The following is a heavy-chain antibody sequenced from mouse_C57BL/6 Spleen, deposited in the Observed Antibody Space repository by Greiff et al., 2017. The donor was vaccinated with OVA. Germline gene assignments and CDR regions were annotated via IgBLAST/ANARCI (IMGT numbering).Heavy chain of an antibody. J-gene: IGHJ3*01. CDR1: GFTFSSYA. CDR2: ICSGGDYT. V-gene: IGHV5-9-1*02. Sequence: EVKLVESGDGLVKPGGSLKLSCAASGFTFSSYAMSWVRQTPEKRLEWVAYICSGGDYTYYADTVKGRITISKDKARNTLYLQMSSLKSEDAAFYYCTRAFVAAFAYWGQGTLVTVSA. D-gene: IGHD1-1*01. CDR3: TRAFVAAFAY.